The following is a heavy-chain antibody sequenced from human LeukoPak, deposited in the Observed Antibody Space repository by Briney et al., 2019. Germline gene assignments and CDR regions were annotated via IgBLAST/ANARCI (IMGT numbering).Heavy chain of an antibody. CDR3: ARSRTLWGAFDI. J-gene: IGHJ3*02. V-gene: IGHV3-33*01. D-gene: IGHD2-21*01. Sequence: GGSLRLSCAASGFTFSSYGMHWVRQAPGKGLEWVAVIWYDGSNKYYADSVKGRFTISRDNSKNTLYLQMNSLRAEDTAVYYCARSRTLWGAFDIWGQGTMVTVPS. CDR1: GFTFSSYG. CDR2: IWYDGSNK.